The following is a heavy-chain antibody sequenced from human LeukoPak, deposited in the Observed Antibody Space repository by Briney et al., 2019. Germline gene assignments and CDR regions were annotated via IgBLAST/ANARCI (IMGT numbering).Heavy chain of an antibody. CDR1: GFTFSSYS. J-gene: IGHJ4*02. D-gene: IGHD3-22*01. V-gene: IGHV3-21*01. Sequence: GGSLRLSCAASGFTFSSYSMNWDRQAPGKGLEWVSSISSSSSYIYYADSVKGRFTISRDNAKNSLYLQMNSLRAEDTAVYYCARTGWPYYYDSSGYRYFDYWGQGTLVTVSS. CDR3: ARTGWPYYYDSSGYRYFDY. CDR2: ISSSSSYI.